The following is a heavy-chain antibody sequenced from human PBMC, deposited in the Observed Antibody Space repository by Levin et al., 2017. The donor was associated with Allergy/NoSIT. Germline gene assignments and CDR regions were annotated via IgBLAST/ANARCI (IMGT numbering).Heavy chain of an antibody. CDR2: IDPSDSYT. D-gene: IGHD5-12*01. CDR1: GYSFTSYW. Sequence: GGSLRLSCKGSGYSFTSYWISWVRQMPGKGLEWMGRIDPSDSYTNYSPSFQGHVTISADKSISTAYLQWSSLKASDTAMYYCARQSVDIVATSPNDYWGQGTLVTVSS. V-gene: IGHV5-10-1*01. J-gene: IGHJ4*02. CDR3: ARQSVDIVATSPNDY.